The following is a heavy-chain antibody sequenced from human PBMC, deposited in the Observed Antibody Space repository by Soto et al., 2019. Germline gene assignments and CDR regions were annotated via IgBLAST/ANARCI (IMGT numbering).Heavy chain of an antibody. Sequence: SETLSLTCTVSGGSISSGDYYWSWIRQPPGKGLEWIGYIYYSGSTYYNPSLKSRVTISVDTSKNQFSLKLSSVTAADTAVYYCARGGSFTYYDFWSGYYTQSDPYYYYGMDVWGQGTTVTVSS. CDR1: GGSISSGDYY. D-gene: IGHD3-3*01. J-gene: IGHJ6*02. CDR3: ARGGSFTYYDFWSGYYTQSDPYYYYGMDV. V-gene: IGHV4-30-4*01. CDR2: IYYSGST.